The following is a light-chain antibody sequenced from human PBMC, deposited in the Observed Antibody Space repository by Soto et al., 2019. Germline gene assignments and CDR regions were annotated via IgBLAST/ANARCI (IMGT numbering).Light chain of an antibody. V-gene: IGKV1-17*01. CDR1: QDIRHD. CDR3: LQNNSYPVT. CDR2: TTS. J-gene: IGKJ1*01. Sequence: DLQMTQSPSSLSASVGDRVTITCRASQDIRHDLTWYQQKPGKAPKRLIYTTSSLQSGVPPRFSGSGSGATFTLTISSLQPEDFATYYCLQNNSYPVTFGQGTKVEIK.